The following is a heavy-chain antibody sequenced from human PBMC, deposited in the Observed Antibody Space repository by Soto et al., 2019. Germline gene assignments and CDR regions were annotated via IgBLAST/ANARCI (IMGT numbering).Heavy chain of an antibody. J-gene: IGHJ3*02. CDR3: ARSGGIVVVPAARDAFDI. CDR2: IYYSGST. V-gene: IGHV4-59*01. Sequence: SETLSLTCTVSGGSISSYYWSWIRQPPGKGLEWIGYIYYSGSTNYNPSLKSRVTISVDTSKNQFSLKLSSVTAADTAVYYCARSGGIVVVPAARDAFDIWGQGTMVTVSS. CDR1: GGSISSYY. D-gene: IGHD2-2*01.